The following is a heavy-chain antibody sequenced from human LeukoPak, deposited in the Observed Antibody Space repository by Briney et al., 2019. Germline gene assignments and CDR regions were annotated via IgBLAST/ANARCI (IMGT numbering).Heavy chain of an antibody. Sequence: GGSLRLSCAASGFTFDDYAMHWVRQAPGKGLEWVSGISWNSGSIGYADSVKGRFTISRDNAKNSLYLQMNSLRAEDTALYYCPKDMSKGAAAETFDYWGQGILVTVSS. D-gene: IGHD6-13*01. J-gene: IGHJ4*02. V-gene: IGHV3-9*01. CDR1: GFTFDDYA. CDR3: PKDMSKGAAAETFDY. CDR2: ISWNSGSI.